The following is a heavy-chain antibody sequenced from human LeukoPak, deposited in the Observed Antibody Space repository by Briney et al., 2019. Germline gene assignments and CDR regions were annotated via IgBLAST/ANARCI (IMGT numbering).Heavy chain of an antibody. CDR3: ARTPYYYDSSGWYYFDY. CDR1: GYDFTNYA. D-gene: IGHD3-22*01. V-gene: IGHV1-18*01. J-gene: IGHJ4*02. CDR2: ISAYNGNT. Sequence: GASVKVSCKASGYDFTNYAITWVRQAPGQGLEWMGWISAYNGNTNYAQKLQGRVTMTTDTSTSTAYMELRSLRSDDTAVYYCARTPYYYDSSGWYYFDYWGQGTLVTVSS.